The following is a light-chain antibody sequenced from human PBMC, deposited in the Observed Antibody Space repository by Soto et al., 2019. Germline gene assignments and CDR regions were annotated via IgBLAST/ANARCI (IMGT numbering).Light chain of an antibody. CDR2: GAS. CDR3: QQYNNWPIT. CDR1: QSVSSSY. V-gene: IGKV3D-15*01. Sequence: IVLTPSPSTLSLPPRESPTLSCRASQSVSSSYLAWYQQKPGQAPRLLIYGASSRATGIPDRFSGSGSGTEFTLTISSLQSEDFAVYYCQQYNNWPITFGQATRLEIK. J-gene: IGKJ5*01.